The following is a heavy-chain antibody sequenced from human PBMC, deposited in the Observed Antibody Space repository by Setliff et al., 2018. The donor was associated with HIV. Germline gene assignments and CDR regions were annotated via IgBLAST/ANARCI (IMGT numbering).Heavy chain of an antibody. V-gene: IGHV4-59*11. D-gene: IGHD3-16*01. Sequence: SETLSLTCTVSGGSISSHFWSWIRQPPGKGLEWIGSIYYSGSTNYNPSLKSRVTISIVTSKNQFSLKLSSVTAADTAVYYCARGTLYYDYVWGTPFPFDYWGQGTLVTVSS. J-gene: IGHJ4*02. CDR2: IYYSGST. CDR3: ARGTLYYDYVWGTPFPFDY. CDR1: GGSISSHF.